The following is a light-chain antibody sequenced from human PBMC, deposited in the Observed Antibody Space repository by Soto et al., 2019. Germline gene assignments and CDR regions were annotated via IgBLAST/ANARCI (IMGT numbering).Light chain of an antibody. J-gene: IGKJ4*01. V-gene: IGKV1-39*01. CDR3: QQSYSTPIT. CDR2: AAS. Sequence: DIQMTQSPSSLSASVGDRVTITCRASQSISSYLNWYQQKPGKAPKLLMDAASSLQSGVPSKFSGSKSGTDFAHTISSLQPEEFANYYCQQSYSTPITFGGGTKVEIK. CDR1: QSISSY.